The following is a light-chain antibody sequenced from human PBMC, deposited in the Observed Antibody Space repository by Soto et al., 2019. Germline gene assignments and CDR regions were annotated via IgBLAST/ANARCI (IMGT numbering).Light chain of an antibody. CDR3: QKYNQWPWT. V-gene: IGKV3-15*01. Sequence: VVLTQSPATLSVSPGGRAFLSCSASQSLGSNLAGDHHKPGQAPRLLLYEASIRATGIPARFSGDGSGTEFNLTISSLQSEDFGIYYCQKYNQWPWTFGPGTKVDIK. J-gene: IGKJ1*01. CDR2: EAS. CDR1: QSLGSN.